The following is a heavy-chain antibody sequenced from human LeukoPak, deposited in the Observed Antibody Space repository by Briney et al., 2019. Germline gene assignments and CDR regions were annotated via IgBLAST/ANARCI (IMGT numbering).Heavy chain of an antibody. CDR1: AFTFSSYA. CDR3: AHPGYCSGGSCYDY. CDR2: ISGSGGST. V-gene: IGHV3-23*01. J-gene: IGHJ4*02. D-gene: IGHD2-15*01. Sequence: GGSLRHSCAASAFTFSSYAMSWVRQAAGKGLEWVSAISGSGGSTYYADSVKGRFTISRDNSKNTLYLQMNSLRAEDTAVYYCAHPGYCSGGSCYDYWGQGTLVTVSS.